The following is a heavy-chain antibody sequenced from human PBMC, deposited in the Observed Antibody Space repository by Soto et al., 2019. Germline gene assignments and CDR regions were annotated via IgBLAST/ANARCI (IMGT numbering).Heavy chain of an antibody. V-gene: IGHV6-1*01. CDR2: TYYRSKWYN. Sequence: SQTLSLPCAIFGDSVSSNSAAWNWIRQSPSRGLEWLGRTYYRSKWYNDYAVSVKSRITINPDTSKNQFSLQLNSVTPEDTAVYYCAREAEGGSGTYRYYGMDVWGQGTTVTVSS. D-gene: IGHD3-10*01. CDR1: GDSVSSNSAA. CDR3: AREAEGGSGTYRYYGMDV. J-gene: IGHJ6*02.